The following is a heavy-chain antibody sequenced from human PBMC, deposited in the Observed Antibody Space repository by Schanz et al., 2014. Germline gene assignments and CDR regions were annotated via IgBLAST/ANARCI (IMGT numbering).Heavy chain of an antibody. D-gene: IGHD3-3*01. CDR2: ISVYNHNK. CDR3: ARDRRFFDRDDLYYFDS. V-gene: IGHV1-18*01. Sequence: QVQLVQSGAEVKKPGASVRVSCKASGYTFTTYAMSWVRQAPGQGLEWVGWISVYNHNKEYDQKFQGRVTMTTDPSTSTAYMALTDLRSDDTAVYYCARDRRFFDRDDLYYFDSWGQGTLVTVSS. CDR1: GYTFTTYA. J-gene: IGHJ4*02.